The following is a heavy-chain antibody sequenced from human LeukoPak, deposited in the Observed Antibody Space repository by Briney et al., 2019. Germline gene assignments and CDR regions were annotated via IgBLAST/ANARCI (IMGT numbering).Heavy chain of an antibody. Sequence: GGSLRLSCTASGFTFKNDAMNWVRQAPGKGLEWVSVISGGGGSTYYGDSGKGRFTISRDNSNNTLYLQMNSLRAEDTAVYYCAKGALVTTRSWFDPWGQGTLVTVSS. CDR1: GFTFKNDA. CDR2: ISGGGGST. CDR3: AKGALVTTRSWFDP. D-gene: IGHD4-17*01. J-gene: IGHJ5*02. V-gene: IGHV3-23*01.